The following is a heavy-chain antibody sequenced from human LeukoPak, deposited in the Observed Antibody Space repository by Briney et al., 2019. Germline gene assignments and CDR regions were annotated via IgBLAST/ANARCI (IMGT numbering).Heavy chain of an antibody. CDR1: GYSISSGYY. V-gene: IGHV4-38-2*02. Sequence: SETLSLTCTVSGYSISSGYYWGWIRQPPGKGLEWIGSIYHSGSTYYNPSLKSRVTISVDTSKNQFSLKLSSVTAADTAVYYCARGGAVAGTNYYYYYYMDVWGKGTTVTVSS. D-gene: IGHD6-19*01. CDR3: ARGGAVAGTNYYYYYYMDV. CDR2: IYHSGST. J-gene: IGHJ6*03.